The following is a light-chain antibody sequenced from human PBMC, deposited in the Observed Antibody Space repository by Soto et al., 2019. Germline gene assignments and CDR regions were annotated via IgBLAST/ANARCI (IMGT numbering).Light chain of an antibody. J-gene: IGLJ1*01. CDR3: QSYESSSLSGFV. V-gene: IGLV2-14*01. CDR2: EVS. CDR1: NSDVGGYNY. Sequence: QSVLTQPASVSGSPGQSITISCTGTNSDVGGYNYVSWYQQHPGKAPELMIYEVSHRPSGVSNRFSGSKSDNTASLTISGLQAEDEADYYCQSYESSSLSGFVFGSGTKVTVL.